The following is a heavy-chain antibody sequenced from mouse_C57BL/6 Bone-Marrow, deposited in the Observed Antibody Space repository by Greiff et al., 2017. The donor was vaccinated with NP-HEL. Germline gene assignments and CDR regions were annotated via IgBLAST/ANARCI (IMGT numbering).Heavy chain of an antibody. J-gene: IGHJ2*01. CDR3: TTGFNFDY. Sequence: VQLKESGAELVRPGASVKLSCTASGFNIKDDYMHWVKQRPEQGLEWIGWIDPENGDTEYASKFQGKATITADTSSNTAYLQLSSLTSEDTAVYYCTTGFNFDYWGQGTTLTVSS. V-gene: IGHV14-4*01. CDR2: IDPENGDT. CDR1: GFNIKDDY.